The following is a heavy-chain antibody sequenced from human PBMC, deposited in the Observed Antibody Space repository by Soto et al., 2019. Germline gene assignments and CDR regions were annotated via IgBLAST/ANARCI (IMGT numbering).Heavy chain of an antibody. Sequence: QLQLQESGPGLVKPSETLSLTCSVSDDSINSDKYYWVWIRQPPGKGLEWIGSIYYRGKAYYNPSLQTGVTLSLDKSKGPFSLKLNSVTAADSAVYFCARLEGLATISYYFDFWGPGALVTVSS. J-gene: IGHJ4*02. CDR3: ARLEGLATISYYFDF. CDR1: DDSINSDKYY. CDR2: IYYRGKA. V-gene: IGHV4-39*01. D-gene: IGHD5-12*01.